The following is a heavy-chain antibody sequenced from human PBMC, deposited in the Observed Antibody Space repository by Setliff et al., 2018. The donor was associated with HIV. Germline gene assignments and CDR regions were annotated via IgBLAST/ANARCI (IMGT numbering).Heavy chain of an antibody. Sequence: SGPTLVNPTQTLTLTCTFSGFSLSTSGVGVGWIRQPPGKALEWLALIYWDDNKRYTPSLQDRLTITKDTFRHQVVLTMTNMAPVDTGTYYCAHSRMGVSGWPVFDSWGQGTLVTVSS. CDR1: GFSLSTSGVG. V-gene: IGHV2-5*02. CDR3: AHSRMGVSGWPVFDS. D-gene: IGHD3-16*01. J-gene: IGHJ4*02. CDR2: IYWDDNK.